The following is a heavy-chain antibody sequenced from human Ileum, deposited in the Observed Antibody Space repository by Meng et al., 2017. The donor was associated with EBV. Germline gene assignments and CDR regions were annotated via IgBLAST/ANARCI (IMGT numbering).Heavy chain of an antibody. D-gene: IGHD3-22*01. Sequence: QVQLQDPGPGLVRPSETLSLPCAVSGGSISRSDWWSWVRQPPGKGLEWIGETSHSGSTNYSPSLKSRVTISLDKSKNQLSLKLNSVTAADTAVYYCASSDYYRSDYWGQGTLVTVSS. CDR1: GGSISRSDW. V-gene: IGHV4-4*02. CDR3: ASSDYYRSDY. CDR2: TSHSGST. J-gene: IGHJ4*02.